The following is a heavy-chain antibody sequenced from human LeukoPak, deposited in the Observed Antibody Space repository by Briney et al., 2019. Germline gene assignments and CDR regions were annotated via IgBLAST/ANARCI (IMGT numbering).Heavy chain of an antibody. CDR2: INHSGST. J-gene: IGHJ5*02. V-gene: IGHV4-34*01. CDR1: GGSFSGYY. Sequence: SETLSLTCAVYGGSFSGYYWSWIRQPPGKGLEWIGEINHSGSTNYNPSLKSRVTISVDASKNQFSLKLSSVTAADTAVYYCARGISSWSWFDPWGQGTLVTVSS. D-gene: IGHD6-13*01. CDR3: ARGISSWSWFDP.